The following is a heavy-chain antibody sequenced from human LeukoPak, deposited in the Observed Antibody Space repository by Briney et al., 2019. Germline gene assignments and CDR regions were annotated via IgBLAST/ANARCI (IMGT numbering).Heavy chain of an antibody. CDR3: ARDLDSSSWFQH. Sequence: APVKVSCKASGYTFTSYGISWVRQAPGQGLEWMGWISVYNGNTKYAQKVQGRVTMTTDTSTSTAYMELRSLRSDDTAVYYCARDLDSSSWFQHWGQGTLVTVSS. V-gene: IGHV1-18*01. J-gene: IGHJ1*01. CDR1: GYTFTSYG. D-gene: IGHD6-13*01. CDR2: ISVYNGNT.